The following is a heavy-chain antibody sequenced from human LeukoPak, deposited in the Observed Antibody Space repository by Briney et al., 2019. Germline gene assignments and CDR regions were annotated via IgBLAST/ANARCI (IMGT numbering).Heavy chain of an antibody. Sequence: PSETLSLTCTVSGGSISTYYWSWIRQPPGKGLEWIGYIYHSGSTKYNPSLKSRVTISVDTSKNQFSLKLSSVTAADTAVYYCARRRGYYHTYYFDYWGQGTLVTVSS. J-gene: IGHJ4*02. CDR2: IYHSGST. V-gene: IGHV4-59*12. D-gene: IGHD3-22*01. CDR3: ARRRGYYHTYYFDY. CDR1: GGSISTYY.